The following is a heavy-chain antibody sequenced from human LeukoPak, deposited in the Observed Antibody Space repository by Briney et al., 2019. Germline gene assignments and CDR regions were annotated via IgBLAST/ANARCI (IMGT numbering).Heavy chain of an antibody. J-gene: IGHJ4*02. CDR1: GGSISSSSYY. CDR3: ARDSTVTTSFIDY. D-gene: IGHD4-11*01. V-gene: IGHV4-39*07. CDR2: IYYSGST. Sequence: NPSETLSLTCTVSGGSISSSSYYWGWIRQPPGQGLEWIGSIYYSGSTYYNPSLKSRVTISVDTSKNQFSLKLSSVTAADTAVYYCARDSTVTTSFIDYWGQGTLVTVSS.